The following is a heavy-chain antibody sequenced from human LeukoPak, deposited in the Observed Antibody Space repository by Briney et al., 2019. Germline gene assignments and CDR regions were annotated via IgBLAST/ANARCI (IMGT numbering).Heavy chain of an antibody. CDR2: INPNSGGT. V-gene: IGHV1-2*02. J-gene: IGHJ4*02. D-gene: IGHD3-10*01. Sequence: ASVKVSCKASGYTFTGYYMHWVRQAPGQGLEWMGWINPNSGGTNYAQKFQGRVTMTRDTSISTAYMELSRLRSDDTAVYYCARIPVGREPNDYWGQGTLVTVSS. CDR3: ARIPVGREPNDY. CDR1: GYTFTGYY.